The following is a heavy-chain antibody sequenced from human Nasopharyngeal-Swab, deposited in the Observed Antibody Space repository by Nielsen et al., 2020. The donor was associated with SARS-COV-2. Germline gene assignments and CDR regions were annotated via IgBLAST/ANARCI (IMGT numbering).Heavy chain of an antibody. CDR2: IYYSGST. CDR3: ATYGYGSYYYYYMDV. V-gene: IGHV4-39*01. CDR1: GGYISSSSYY. J-gene: IGHJ6*03. Sequence: AEAMSLTCTVSGGYISSSSYYWGWIRQPPGKGLEWIGSIYYSGSTYYNPSLKSRVTISVDTSKNQFSLKLSSVTAADTAVYYCATYGYGSYYYYYMDVWGKGTTVTVSS. D-gene: IGHD5-18*01.